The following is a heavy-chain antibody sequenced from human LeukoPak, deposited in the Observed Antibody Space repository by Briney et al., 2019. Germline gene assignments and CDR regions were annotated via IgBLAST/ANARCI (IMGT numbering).Heavy chain of an antibody. J-gene: IGHJ4*02. V-gene: IGHV3-20*04. CDR2: INWNGGST. CDR1: GFTFDDYG. CDR3: AKGYCRSTSCRFDY. Sequence: RPGGSLRLSCAASGFTFDDYGMSWVRQAPGKGLEWVSGINWNGGSTGYADSVKGRFTISRDNAKNSLYLQMNSLRAEDTAVYYCAKGYCRSTSCRFDYWGQGTLVTVSS. D-gene: IGHD2-2*01.